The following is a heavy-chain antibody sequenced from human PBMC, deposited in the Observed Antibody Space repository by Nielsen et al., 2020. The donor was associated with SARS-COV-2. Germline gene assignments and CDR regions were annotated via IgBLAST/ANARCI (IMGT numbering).Heavy chain of an antibody. J-gene: IGHJ4*02. Sequence: GGSPRLSCAASGFNFRSYAIHWVRQAPGKGLEWVTVISFDGLYKQYTDSVKGRFSISRDNSKNTVSLQMDSLRSEDTAVYYCAREDRTNWYGVDYWGQGTLVTVSS. CDR3: AREDRTNWYGVDY. CDR2: ISFDGLYK. CDR1: GFNFRSYA. V-gene: IGHV3-30*04. D-gene: IGHD6-13*01.